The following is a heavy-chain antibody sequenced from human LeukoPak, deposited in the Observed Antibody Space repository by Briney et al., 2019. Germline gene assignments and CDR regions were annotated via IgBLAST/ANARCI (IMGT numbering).Heavy chain of an antibody. CDR3: AIREVGAYAY. CDR2: IIPIFGTA. Sequence: SVKVSCKASGGTFSSYAISWVRQAPGQGLEWMGGIIPIFGTANYAQKFQGRVTITTDESTSTAYMELSSLRPEDTAVYYCAIREVGAYAYWGQGTLVTVSS. V-gene: IGHV1-69*05. D-gene: IGHD1-26*01. CDR1: GGTFSSYA. J-gene: IGHJ4*02.